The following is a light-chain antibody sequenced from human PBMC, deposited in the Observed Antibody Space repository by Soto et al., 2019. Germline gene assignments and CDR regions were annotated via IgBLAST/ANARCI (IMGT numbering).Light chain of an antibody. J-gene: IGKJ1*01. CDR1: QSVSSN. CDR3: QQYNNWPPWT. V-gene: IGKV3-15*01. CDR2: GAS. Sequence: EIVMTQSPATLSVSPGERVTLSCSASQSVSSNLAWYQQKPGQAPRLLIYGASTRATGIPARFSGSGSGTEFTLTISSLQYEDFAVYYCQQYNNWPPWTLGQGTKVDI.